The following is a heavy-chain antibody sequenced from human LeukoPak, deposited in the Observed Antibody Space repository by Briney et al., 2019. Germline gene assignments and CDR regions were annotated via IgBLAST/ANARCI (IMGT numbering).Heavy chain of an antibody. V-gene: IGHV3-23*01. CDR1: GFTFSSYA. J-gene: IGHJ4*02. CDR3: AKDQMVRGVTYWDFDY. Sequence: GGSLRLSCAASGFTFSSYAMSWVRQAPGKGLEWGSAISGSGGSTYYADSVKGRFTISRDNSKNTLYLQMNSLRAEDTAVYYCAKDQMVRGVTYWDFDYWGQGTLVTVSS. D-gene: IGHD3-10*01. CDR2: ISGSGGST.